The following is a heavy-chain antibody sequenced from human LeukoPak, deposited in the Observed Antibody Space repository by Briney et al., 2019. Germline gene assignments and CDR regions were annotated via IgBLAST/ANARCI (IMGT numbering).Heavy chain of an antibody. J-gene: IGHJ3*02. CDR2: ISSSGSTI. V-gene: IGHV3-11*01. D-gene: IGHD2-15*01. Sequence: PGGSLRLSCAASGFTFSDYYMSWIRQAPGKGLEWVSYISSSGSTIYYADSVKGRFTISRDNAKNSLYLQMNSVRADDTAGYYCARASGIVVVVGSAFDIWGQGTMVTVSS. CDR3: ARASGIVVVVGSAFDI. CDR1: GFTFSDYY.